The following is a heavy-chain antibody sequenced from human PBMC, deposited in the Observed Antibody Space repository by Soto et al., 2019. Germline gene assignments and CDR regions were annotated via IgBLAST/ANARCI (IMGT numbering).Heavy chain of an antibody. CDR3: ARGRAAGGY. CDR1: GFSFSTFE. CDR2: INSGSDTI. Sequence: PGGSLRLSCAASGFSFSTFEMNWVRQAPGKGLEWVAYINSGSDTIHYADSVRGRFTVSRDNAKNSLFLQMNSLRVEDTALYYCARGRAAGGYWGQGTLVTVSS. J-gene: IGHJ4*02. D-gene: IGHD6-13*01. V-gene: IGHV3-48*03.